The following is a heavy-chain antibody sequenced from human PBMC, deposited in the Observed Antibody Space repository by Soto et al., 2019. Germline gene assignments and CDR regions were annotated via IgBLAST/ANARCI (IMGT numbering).Heavy chain of an antibody. CDR1: GYTFTSYD. CDR3: ASRWVGEDGGRWDFDY. J-gene: IGHJ4*02. Sequence: QVQLVQSGAEVKKPGASVKVSCKASGYTFTSYDINWVRQATGQGLEWMGWMNPNSGNTGYAQKFQGRVTMTRNTSISTAYMELSSLRSEDTAVYYCASRWVGEDGGRWDFDYWGQGTLVTVSS. D-gene: IGHD2-15*01. CDR2: MNPNSGNT. V-gene: IGHV1-8*01.